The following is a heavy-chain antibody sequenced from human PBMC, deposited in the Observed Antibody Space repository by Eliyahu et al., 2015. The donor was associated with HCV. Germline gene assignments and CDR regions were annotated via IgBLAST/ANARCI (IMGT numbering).Heavy chain of an antibody. CDR1: GFTFXSYS. V-gene: IGHV3-21*01. D-gene: IGHD3-9*01. Sequence: EVQLVESGGGLVKPGGSLRLSCAXSGFTFXSYSMNWVRQAPGKGLEWVSSITSSSSYIYYADSVKGRFTISRDNAKNSLYLQMHSLRAEDTAVYYCARVEQYYDILTGYYSYYFDYWGQGTLVTVSS. J-gene: IGHJ4*02. CDR2: ITSSSSYI. CDR3: ARVEQYYDILTGYYSYYFDY.